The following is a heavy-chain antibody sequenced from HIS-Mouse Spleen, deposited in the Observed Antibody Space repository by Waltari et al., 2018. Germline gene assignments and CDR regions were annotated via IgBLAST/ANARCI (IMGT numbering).Heavy chain of an antibody. Sequence: EVQLVESGGGLVQPGGSLRLPCAASGFTFSSYWLHWVRQAPGKGLVWVSRINSDGSSTSYADSVKGRFTISRDNAKNTLYLQMNSLRAEDTAVYYCARDLELDAFDIWGQGTMVTVSS. V-gene: IGHV3-74*01. CDR2: INSDGSST. D-gene: IGHD1-1*01. J-gene: IGHJ3*02. CDR3: ARDLELDAFDI. CDR1: GFTFSSYW.